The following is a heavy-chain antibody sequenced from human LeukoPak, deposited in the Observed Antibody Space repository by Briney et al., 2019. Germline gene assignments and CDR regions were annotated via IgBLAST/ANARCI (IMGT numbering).Heavy chain of an antibody. J-gene: IGHJ4*02. CDR2: IYSGGST. CDR1: GFTVSSNY. V-gene: IGHV3-53*01. Sequence: PGGSLRLSCAASGFTVSSNYMSWVRQAPGKGLEWVSVIYSGGSTYYADSVKGRFTISRDNSKNTLYLQMNSLRAEDTAVYYCARPGPLYYYDSSGPSPFDYWGQGTLVTVSP. CDR3: ARPGPLYYYDSSGPSPFDY. D-gene: IGHD3-22*01.